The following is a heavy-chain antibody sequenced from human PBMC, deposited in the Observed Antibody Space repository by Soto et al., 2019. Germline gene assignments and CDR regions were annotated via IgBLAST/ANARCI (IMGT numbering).Heavy chain of an antibody. CDR2: INHSGST. Sequence: QVQLQQWGAGLLKPSETLSLTCAVYGGSFSGHYWSWIRQPPGKGLEWIGEINHSGSTNYNPSLKSRVTMSVDTSKKQFYLKLRSVTAADTAVYYCARMYYYDSSGYHFDGGDYWGQGTLVTVSS. D-gene: IGHD3-22*01. V-gene: IGHV4-34*01. J-gene: IGHJ4*02. CDR1: GGSFSGHY. CDR3: ARMYYYDSSGYHFDGGDY.